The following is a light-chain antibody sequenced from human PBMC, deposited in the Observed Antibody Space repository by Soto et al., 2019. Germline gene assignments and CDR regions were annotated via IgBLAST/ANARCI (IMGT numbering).Light chain of an antibody. J-gene: IGLJ3*02. V-gene: IGLV1-44*01. CDR3: AAWDDSLNGPV. CDR2: SNN. Sequence: QSVLTQPPSASGTPGQRVTVSCSGSSSNIGSNTVNWYQQLPGTAPKLLIYSNNHRPSGVPDRVSGSKSGTSASLAISGLQSEDEADYFCAAWDDSLNGPVFGGGTKVTVL. CDR1: SSNIGSNT.